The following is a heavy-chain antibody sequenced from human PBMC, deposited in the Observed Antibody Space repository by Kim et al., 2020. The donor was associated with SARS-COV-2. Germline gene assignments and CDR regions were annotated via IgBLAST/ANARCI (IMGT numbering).Heavy chain of an antibody. CDR3: AKGDCSSTSCYTTDF. CDR1: GFIFTNYA. V-gene: IGHV3-23*01. J-gene: IGHJ4*02. D-gene: IGHD2-2*02. CDR2: ISGSGAET. Sequence: GGSLRLSCGASGFIFTNYAMSSVRQAPGKGLEWVSIISGSGAETHDADSVKGRFTISRDNSKNTVFLDMNSVRDDDTAVYYCAKGDCSSTSCYTTDFWGRGTLFTVSS.